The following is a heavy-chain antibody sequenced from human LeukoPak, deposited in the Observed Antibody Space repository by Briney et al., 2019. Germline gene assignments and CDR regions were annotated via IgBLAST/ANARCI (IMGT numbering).Heavy chain of an antibody. Sequence: SETLSLTCTVSGASISRDNYSWNWIRQPPGKGLEWIGYIYYGGNTAYNPSLKSRVTISVDTSKNQLSLNLSSVTAADTAVYYCAKSMLRGIISPPDYWGQGILVTVSS. V-gene: IGHV4-30-2*01. CDR3: AKSMLRGIISPPDY. CDR2: IYYGGNT. CDR1: GASISRDNYS. J-gene: IGHJ4*02. D-gene: IGHD3-10*01.